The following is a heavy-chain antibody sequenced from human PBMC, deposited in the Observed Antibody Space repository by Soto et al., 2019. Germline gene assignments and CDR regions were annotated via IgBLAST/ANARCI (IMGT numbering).Heavy chain of an antibody. CDR2: IIPIFGTA. J-gene: IGHJ6*02. Sequence: QVQLVQSGAEVKKPGSSVKVSCKASGGTFSSYAISWVRQAPGQGLEWMGGIIPIFGTANYAQKFQGRVTITADESTSTAYMELSSLRSEDTAVYYCARASALSYVITMVRGVPYYYYGMDVWGQGTTVTVSS. CDR1: GGTFSSYA. D-gene: IGHD3-10*01. CDR3: ARASALSYVITMVRGVPYYYYGMDV. V-gene: IGHV1-69*01.